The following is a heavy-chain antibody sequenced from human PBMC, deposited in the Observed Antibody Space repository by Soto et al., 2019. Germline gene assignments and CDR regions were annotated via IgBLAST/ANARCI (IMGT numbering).Heavy chain of an antibody. J-gene: IGHJ3*02. CDR2: IYYSGST. CDR3: ARVRLDPYMDCSGGSCHI. V-gene: IGHV4-30-4*01. D-gene: IGHD2-15*01. CDR1: GGSISSGDYY. Sequence: SETLSLTCTVSGGSISSGDYYWSWIRQPPGKGLEWIGYIYYSGSTYYNPSLKSRVTISVDTSKNQFSLKLSSVTAADTAVYYCARVRLDPYMDCSGGSCHIWGQGTMVTVSS.